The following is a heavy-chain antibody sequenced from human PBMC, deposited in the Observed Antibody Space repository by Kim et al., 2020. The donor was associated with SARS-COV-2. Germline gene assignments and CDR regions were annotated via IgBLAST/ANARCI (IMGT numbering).Heavy chain of an antibody. V-gene: IGHV3-30*18. J-gene: IGHJ6*02. CDR3: AKDYGLKYGMDV. Sequence: GGSLRLSCAASGFTFSSYGMHWVRQAPGKGLEWVAVISYDGSNKYYADSVKGRFTISRDNSKNTLYLQMNSLRAEDTAVYYCAKDYGLKYGMDVWGQGTTVTVSS. CDR2: ISYDGSNK. CDR1: GFTFSSYG. D-gene: IGHD2-21*02.